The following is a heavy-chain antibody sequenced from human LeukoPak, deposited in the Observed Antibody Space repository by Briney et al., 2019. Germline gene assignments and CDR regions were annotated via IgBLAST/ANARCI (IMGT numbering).Heavy chain of an antibody. CDR3: ASSWYSHYGMDV. V-gene: IGHV4-59*08. Sequence: SETLSLTCTGGSISPYYWSWIRQPPGKGLEWIGYIYYSGSTNYNPSLKSRVTISVDTSKNQFSLKLSSVTAADTAVYYCASSWYSHYGMDVWGQGTTVTVSS. J-gene: IGHJ6*02. CDR1: GSISPYY. CDR2: IYYSGST. D-gene: IGHD6-13*01.